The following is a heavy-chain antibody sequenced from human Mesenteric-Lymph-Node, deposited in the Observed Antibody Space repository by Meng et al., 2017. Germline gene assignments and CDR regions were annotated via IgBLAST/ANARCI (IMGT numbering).Heavy chain of an antibody. V-gene: IGHV3-9*01. Sequence: SLKISCAASGFTFDDYAMHWVRQAPGKGLEWVSGISWNSGSIGYADSAKGRFTISRDNAKNSLYLQMNSLRAEDTAVYYCAREYPPNSGPAFDIWGQGTTVTVSS. J-gene: IGHJ3*02. CDR1: GFTFDDYA. D-gene: IGHD2/OR15-2a*01. CDR2: ISWNSGSI. CDR3: AREYPPNSGPAFDI.